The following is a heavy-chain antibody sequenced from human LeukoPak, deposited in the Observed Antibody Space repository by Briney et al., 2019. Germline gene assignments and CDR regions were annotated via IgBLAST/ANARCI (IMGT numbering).Heavy chain of an antibody. CDR3: AKVGDYYGSGKYSNFDY. D-gene: IGHD3-10*01. V-gene: IGHV3-23*01. Sequence: GGSLRLSCAASGFTFSSYAMIWVRQAPGKGLEWVSAISGSGSTTYYADSVKGRFTISRDNSKNTLYLQTSSLRAEDTAVYYCAKVGDYYGSGKYSNFDYWGQGTLVTVSS. CDR2: ISGSGSTT. CDR1: GFTFSSYA. J-gene: IGHJ4*02.